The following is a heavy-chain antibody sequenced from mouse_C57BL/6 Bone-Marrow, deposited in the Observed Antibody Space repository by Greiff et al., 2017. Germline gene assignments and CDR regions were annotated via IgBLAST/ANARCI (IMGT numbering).Heavy chain of an antibody. Sequence: QVQLQQPGAELVKPGASVTLSCKASGYTFTSYWMHWVKQRPGQGLEWIGMIHPNSGSTNYNEKFKSKATLTVDKSSSTAYMQLSSLTSEDSAVYYCARKFITTVVATRYFDVWGTGTTVTVSS. D-gene: IGHD1-1*01. CDR3: ARKFITTVVATRYFDV. V-gene: IGHV1-64*01. J-gene: IGHJ1*03. CDR2: IHPNSGST. CDR1: GYTFTSYW.